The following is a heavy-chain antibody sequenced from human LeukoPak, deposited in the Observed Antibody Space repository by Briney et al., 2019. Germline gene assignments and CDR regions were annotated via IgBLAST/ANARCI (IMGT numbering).Heavy chain of an antibody. CDR3: ARHKSWIQLRSTGFDP. V-gene: IGHV4-59*08. CDR2: IYYSGST. D-gene: IGHD5-18*01. CDR1: GGSISSYY. Sequence: PSETLSLTCTVSGGSISSYYWSWIRQPPGKGLEWIGYIYYSGSTNYNPSLKSRVTISVDTSKNQFSLKLSSVTAADTAVYYCARHKSWIQLRSTGFDPWGQGTLVTVSS. J-gene: IGHJ5*02.